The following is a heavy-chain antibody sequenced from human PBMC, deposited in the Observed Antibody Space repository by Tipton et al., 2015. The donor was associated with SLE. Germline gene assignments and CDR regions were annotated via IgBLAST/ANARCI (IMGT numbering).Heavy chain of an antibody. Sequence: SLRLSCAASGFTFSDYYMSWIRQAPGKGLEWVSYISSSGSTIYYADSVEGRFTISRDNAKNSLYLQMNSLRAEDTAVYYCARGDSGYDLNAFDIWGQGTMVTVSS. CDR3: ARGDSGYDLNAFDI. V-gene: IGHV3-11*01. CDR2: ISSSGSTI. D-gene: IGHD5-12*01. J-gene: IGHJ3*02. CDR1: GFTFSDYY.